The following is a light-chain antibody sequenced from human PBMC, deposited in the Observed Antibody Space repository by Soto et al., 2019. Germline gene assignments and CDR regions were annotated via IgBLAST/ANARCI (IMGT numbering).Light chain of an antibody. CDR1: SSDVGGYNY. CDR2: EVN. J-gene: IGLJ1*01. Sequence: QSALTQPPSASGSPGQSVTISCTGTSSDVGGYNYVSWYQQHPGKAPKLMISEVNKRPSGVPDRFSGSKSGNTASLTVSGLQAEYEADYYCSSFAGSNINVFGTGTKVTVL. CDR3: SSFAGSNINV. V-gene: IGLV2-8*01.